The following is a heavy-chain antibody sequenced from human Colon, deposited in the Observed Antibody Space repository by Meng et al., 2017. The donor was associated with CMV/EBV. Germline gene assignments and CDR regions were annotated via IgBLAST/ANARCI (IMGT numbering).Heavy chain of an antibody. Sequence: GGSLRLSCAVSGFTFSSYWMSWVRQAPGKGLEWVAQIKEDGSEKYYVDSVRGRFTIYRDNAKKSVYLQMNSLRAEDTAVYYCTRPFVVEAARSMDVWAQGTTVTVSS. D-gene: IGHD2-15*01. CDR1: GFTFSSYW. J-gene: IGHJ6*02. CDR2: IKEDGSEK. CDR3: TRPFVVEAARSMDV. V-gene: IGHV3-7*01.